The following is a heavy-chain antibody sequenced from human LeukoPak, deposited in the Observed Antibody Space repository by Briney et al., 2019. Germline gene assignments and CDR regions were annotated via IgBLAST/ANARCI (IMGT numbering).Heavy chain of an antibody. V-gene: IGHV3-23*01. D-gene: IGHD2-2*01. CDR3: AKKGFQLPYYFDY. Sequence: PGGSLRLSCAASGFTFSSYAMSWVRQAPGKGLEWVSAISGSGGSTYYADSVKGRFTISRDNSKNTLYLQMNSPRAEDTAVYYCAKKGFQLPYYFDYWGQGTLVTVSS. J-gene: IGHJ4*02. CDR1: GFTFSSYA. CDR2: ISGSGGST.